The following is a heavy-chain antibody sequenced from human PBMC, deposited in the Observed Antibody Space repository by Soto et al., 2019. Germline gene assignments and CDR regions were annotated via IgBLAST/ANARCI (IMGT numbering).Heavy chain of an antibody. Sequence: SETLSLTCAISGDSIGNFYWSWIRQPAGKGLESLGRLSASGRTNYSPSLQSRVTMSLDRSKNRFSLRLTSVSAADMAVYFCARGMGRYFDIWGRGTLVTVSS. D-gene: IGHD2-8*01. CDR3: ARGMGRYFDI. J-gene: IGHJ2*01. V-gene: IGHV4-4*07. CDR2: LSASGRT. CDR1: GDSIGNFY.